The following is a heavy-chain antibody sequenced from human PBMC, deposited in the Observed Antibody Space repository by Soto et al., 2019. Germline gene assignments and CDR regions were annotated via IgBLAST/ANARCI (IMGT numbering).Heavy chain of an antibody. CDR3: ARGSSSSVYFDY. V-gene: IGHV3-11*01. Sequence: GGSLRLSCAASGFTFSDYYMGCIRQAPGKGLEGVSYISSSGRTIYDADSVKGRFTISRDNAKNALYLQMNGLGAEDTAVYYGARGSSSSVYFDYWGQGTTVTAPQ. CDR2: ISSSGRTI. J-gene: IGHJ4*02. CDR1: GFTFSDYY. D-gene: IGHD6-6*01.